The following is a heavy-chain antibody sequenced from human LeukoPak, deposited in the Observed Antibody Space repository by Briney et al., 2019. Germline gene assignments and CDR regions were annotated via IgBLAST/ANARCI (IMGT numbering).Heavy chain of an antibody. V-gene: IGHV4-34*01. CDR2: INHSGST. J-gene: IGHJ1*01. CDR1: GGSFSGYY. CDR3: ARVVQSTDSSGFYLPEYFQH. Sequence: PSETLSLTCAVYGGSFSGYYWSWIRQPPGKVLEWIGEINHSGSTNYNPSLKSRVTISLDKSKNQFSLNLSSVTAADTALYYCARVVQSTDSSGFYLPEYFQHWGQGTLVTVSS. D-gene: IGHD3-22*01.